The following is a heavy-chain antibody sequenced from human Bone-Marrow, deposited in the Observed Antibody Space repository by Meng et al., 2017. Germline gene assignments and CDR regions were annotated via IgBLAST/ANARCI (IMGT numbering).Heavy chain of an antibody. D-gene: IGHD2-15*01. CDR3: ARDLYCSGGNCYYYYFEH. CDR2: ISSSSDYI. CDR1: GFTFSAYS. Sequence: GESLKISCAASGFTFSAYSMNWVRHAPGKGLEWVSSISSSSDYIFYADSVKGRFTISRDNAKNSLYLHMNSLTAEDTAVYYCARDLYCSGGNCYYYYFEHWGQGTLVTGAS. J-gene: IGHJ4*02. V-gene: IGHV3-21*01.